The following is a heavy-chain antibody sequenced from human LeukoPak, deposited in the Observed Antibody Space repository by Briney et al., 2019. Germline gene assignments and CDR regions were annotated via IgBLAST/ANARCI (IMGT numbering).Heavy chain of an antibody. J-gene: IGHJ5*02. V-gene: IGHV1-69*06. CDR1: GGSVSSHS. CDR3: ARDASGNYEGWFDP. D-gene: IGHD1-26*01. Sequence: ASVKVSCKASGGSVSSHSITWVRQAPGQGLEWMGKIIVNFAATTYAQKFQGRLTLTADKFTSTVYMELSSLTSADTAVYYCARDASGNYEGWFDPWGQRTLVTVSS. CDR2: IIVNFAAT.